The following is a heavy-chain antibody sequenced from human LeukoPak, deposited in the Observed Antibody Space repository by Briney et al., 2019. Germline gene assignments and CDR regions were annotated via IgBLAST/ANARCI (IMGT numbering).Heavy chain of an antibody. V-gene: IGHV1-2*02. J-gene: IGHJ4*02. CDR1: GYTFTGYY. CDR2: INPNSGGT. Sequence: ASVKVSCKASGYTFTGYYMHWVRQAPGQGLEWMGWINPNSGGTNYAQKFQGRVTMTRDTSTSTAYMELRSLRSDDTAVYYCARLKGTYLDYWGQGTLVTVSS. CDR3: ARLKGTYLDY.